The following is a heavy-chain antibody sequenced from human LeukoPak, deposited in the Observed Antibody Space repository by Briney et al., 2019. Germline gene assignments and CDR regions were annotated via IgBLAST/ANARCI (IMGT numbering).Heavy chain of an antibody. J-gene: IGHJ6*03. CDR3: ARILSSGWNSMDV. CDR2: IDWDDDK. D-gene: IGHD6-19*01. Sequence: SGPALVKPTQTLTRTCTFSGFSLSTSGMSVSWIRQPPGKALEWLARIDWDDDKYYSTSLKTRLTISKDTSKSQVVLTMTNMDPVDTSTYCCARILSSGWNSMDVWGKGTTVTVTS. CDR1: GFSLSTSGMS. V-gene: IGHV2-70*11.